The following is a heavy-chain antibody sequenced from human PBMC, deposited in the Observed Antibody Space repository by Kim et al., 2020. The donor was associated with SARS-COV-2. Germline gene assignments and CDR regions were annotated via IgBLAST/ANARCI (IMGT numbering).Heavy chain of an antibody. CDR2: ISYDGSNK. D-gene: IGHD2-2*01. Sequence: GGSLRLSCAASGFTFSSYAMHWVRQAPGKGLEWVAVISYDGSNKYYADSVKGRFTISRDNSKNTLYLQMNSLRAEDTAVYYCARDSRVGNIVGVPAAQRGYGMDVWGQGTTVTVSS. CDR3: ARDSRVGNIVGVPAAQRGYGMDV. J-gene: IGHJ6*02. V-gene: IGHV3-30-3*01. CDR1: GFTFSSYA.